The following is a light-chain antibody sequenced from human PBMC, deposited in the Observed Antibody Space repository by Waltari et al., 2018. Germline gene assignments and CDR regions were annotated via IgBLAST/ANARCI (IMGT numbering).Light chain of an antibody. CDR2: GAS. Sequence: EIVLTQSPGTLSLSPGESANLSCRASQSVSSSYLAWYQQKPGQAPRLLIYGASSRATGIPDRFSGSGSGTDFTLTISRLEPEDFAVYYCQQYGSSPSTFGGGTKVEIK. V-gene: IGKV3-20*01. J-gene: IGKJ4*01. CDR3: QQYGSSPST. CDR1: QSVSSSY.